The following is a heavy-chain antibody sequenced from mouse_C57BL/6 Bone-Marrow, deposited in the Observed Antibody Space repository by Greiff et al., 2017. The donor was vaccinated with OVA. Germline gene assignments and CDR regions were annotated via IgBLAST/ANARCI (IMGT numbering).Heavy chain of an antibody. V-gene: IGHV1-81*01. CDR2: IYPRSGNT. CDR3: ARDGYFPMDY. CDR1: GYTFTSYG. Sequence: VQGVESGAELARPGASVKLSCKASGYTFTSYGISWVKQRTGQGLEWIGEIYPRSGNTYYNEKFKGKATLTADKSSSTAYMELRSLTSEDSAVYFCARDGYFPMDYWGQGTSVTVSS. J-gene: IGHJ4*01. D-gene: IGHD2-3*01.